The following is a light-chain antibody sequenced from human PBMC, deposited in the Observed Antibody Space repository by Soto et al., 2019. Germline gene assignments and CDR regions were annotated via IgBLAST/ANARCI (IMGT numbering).Light chain of an antibody. CDR1: SSDVGGYNY. V-gene: IGLV2-14*01. CDR3: SSYTSSNTLI. Sequence: QSALTQPASVSGSPGQSITISCTGTSSDVGGYNYVSWFQQSPGKAPKVMIYEVTNRPSGVSNRFSGSKSGNTASLTISGLQAEDEADYYCSSYTSSNTLIFGGGTNSPS. J-gene: IGLJ2*01. CDR2: EVT.